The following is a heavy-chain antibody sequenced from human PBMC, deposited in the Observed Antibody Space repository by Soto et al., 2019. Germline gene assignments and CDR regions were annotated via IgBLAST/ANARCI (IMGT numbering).Heavy chain of an antibody. D-gene: IGHD4-17*01. CDR2: INHSGST. Sequence: SETLSLTCAVYGGSFSGYYWTWIRQPPGTGLEWIGEINHSGSTNYNPSLRSRVTISVDTSKNQFSLKLSSVTAADTAVYYCARRSTTVVTDWFDPWGEGTLVTLAS. J-gene: IGHJ5*02. V-gene: IGHV4-34*01. CDR1: GGSFSGYY. CDR3: ARRSTTVVTDWFDP.